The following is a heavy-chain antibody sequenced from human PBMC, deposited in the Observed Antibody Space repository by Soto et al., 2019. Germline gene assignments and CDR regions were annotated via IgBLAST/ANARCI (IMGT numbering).Heavy chain of an antibody. CDR3: AREGLVLVPTTVNSDYYYYAMDV. V-gene: IGHV1-69*12. CDR1: GDTFSTYT. D-gene: IGHD2-2*01. Sequence: QVQLVQSGAEVKKPGSSVKVSCKASGDTFSTYTITWMRQAPGQGLEWVGRIIPRSATSNYAQKFQGRVTITADESTNTADMELRSLGSEDTAVYYCAREGLVLVPTTVNSDYYYYAMDVWGQGTTVTVSS. CDR2: IIPRSATS. J-gene: IGHJ6*02.